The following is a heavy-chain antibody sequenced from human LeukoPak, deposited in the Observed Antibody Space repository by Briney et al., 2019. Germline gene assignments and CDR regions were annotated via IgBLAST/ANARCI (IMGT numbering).Heavy chain of an antibody. CDR1: GFTVSSNY. Sequence: GGSLRLSCAASGFTVSSNYMSWVRQAPGKGLEWVSVIYTGGSAYYADSVKGRFTISRDNSKNTLYLQMNSLRAEDTAVYYCARAVTGNRTGRGIAAAGYFDYWGQGTLVTVSS. J-gene: IGHJ4*02. CDR3: ARAVTGNRTGRGIAAAGYFDY. CDR2: IYTGGSA. V-gene: IGHV3-66*02. D-gene: IGHD6-13*01.